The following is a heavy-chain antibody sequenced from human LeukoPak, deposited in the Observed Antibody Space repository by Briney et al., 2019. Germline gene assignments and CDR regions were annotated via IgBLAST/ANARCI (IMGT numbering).Heavy chain of an antibody. CDR2: IYTSGST. J-gene: IGHJ4*02. CDR3: ARDTYYYDSSGYSVYYFDY. V-gene: IGHV4-4*07. CDR1: GGSISSYY. Sequence: PSETLSLTCTVSGGSISSYYWSWIRQPAGKGLEWIGRIYTSGSTNYNPSLKSRVTMSVDTSKNQFSLKLSSVTAADTAVYCCARDTYYYDSSGYSVYYFDYWGQGTLVTVSS. D-gene: IGHD3-22*01.